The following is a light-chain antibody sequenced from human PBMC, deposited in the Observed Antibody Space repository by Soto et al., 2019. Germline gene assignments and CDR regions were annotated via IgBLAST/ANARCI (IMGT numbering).Light chain of an antibody. CDR3: ASYAGNKYV. V-gene: IGLV2-8*01. CDR1: SSDVGGYNY. J-gene: IGLJ1*01. CDR2: EVS. Sequence: QSALGQPPSASGSPGQSVTISCTGSSSDVGGYNYVSWYQQHPGKAPKLMIYEVSKRPSGASDRFSGTKSGNTASLTVSGLQAEDEADYYCASYAGNKYVFGTGTKVTVL.